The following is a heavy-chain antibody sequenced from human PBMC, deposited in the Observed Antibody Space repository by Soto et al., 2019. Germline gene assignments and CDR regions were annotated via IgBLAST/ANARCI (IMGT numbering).Heavy chain of an antibody. V-gene: IGHV4-38-2*01. CDR3: ARLTPVRYFDS. Sequence: PSETLSLTCVVSGYSISSNYLWGWIRQPPGKGLEWIGSTYPSGSTYYNPSLKSRVTISVDTSKNQQFSLELTSVTAADTAVYYCARLTPVRYFDSWGQGALVTV. CDR2: TYPSGST. D-gene: IGHD3-9*01. CDR1: GYSISSNYL. J-gene: IGHJ4*02.